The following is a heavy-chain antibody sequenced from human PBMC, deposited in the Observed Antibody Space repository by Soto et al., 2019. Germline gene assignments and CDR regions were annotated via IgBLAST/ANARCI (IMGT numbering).Heavy chain of an antibody. D-gene: IGHD5-12*01. CDR2: IIPMFGTA. CDR3: AIIGYDLDY. V-gene: IGHV1-69*06. Sequence: SVKVSCKGSGDTFHRHALSWVRQAPGQGLEWMGGIIPMFGTANYAQKCQGRVTITADTSTSTAYMELSSLRFEDTAFYYCAIIGYDLDYWGQGTLVTVSS. J-gene: IGHJ4*02. CDR1: GDTFHRHA.